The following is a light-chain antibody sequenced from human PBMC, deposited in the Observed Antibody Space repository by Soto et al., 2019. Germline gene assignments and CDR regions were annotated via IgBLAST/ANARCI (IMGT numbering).Light chain of an antibody. CDR1: QSVSSSY. J-gene: IGKJ4*01. CDR2: GAS. V-gene: IGKV3-20*01. CDR3: QQYGSSPPLT. Sequence: EFVLTQSPGTLSLSPGERATLSCRASQSVSSSYLAWYQQQPGQAPRILIYGASTRATGIPDRFSGSGSGTDFTLTISRLEPEDFAVYYCQQYGSSPPLTFGGGTKVEIK.